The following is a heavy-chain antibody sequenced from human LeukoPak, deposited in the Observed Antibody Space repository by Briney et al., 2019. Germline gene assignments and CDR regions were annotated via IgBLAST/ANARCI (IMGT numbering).Heavy chain of an antibody. CDR1: GFTFSNAW. Sequence: GGSLRLSCAASGFTFSNAWMSWVRQAPGKGLEWVGRIKSKTDGGTTDYAAPVKGRFTISRDDSKNTLYLQMNSLKTEDTAVYYCTTQNRYSGSYYSFDYWGQGTLVTVSS. D-gene: IGHD1-26*01. CDR3: TTQNRYSGSYYSFDY. V-gene: IGHV3-15*01. CDR2: IKSKTDGGTT. J-gene: IGHJ4*02.